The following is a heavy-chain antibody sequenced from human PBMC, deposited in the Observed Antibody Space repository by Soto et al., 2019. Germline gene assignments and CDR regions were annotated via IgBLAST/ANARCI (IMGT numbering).Heavy chain of an antibody. CDR2: IHYTGRI. CDR3: ARLWVDYYYGMDV. Sequence: QLQLQESGPGLVKPSETLSLTCTVSGGFIRSSGYYWGWIRQPPGTGPEWIGNIHYTGRIHYNPSLKSRVTIFADTSNTQFSLKLTSVTAADTAVYYCARLWVDYYYGMDVWGKGPTVTVSS. V-gene: IGHV4-39*01. CDR1: GGFIRSSGYY. J-gene: IGHJ6*04. D-gene: IGHD1-26*01.